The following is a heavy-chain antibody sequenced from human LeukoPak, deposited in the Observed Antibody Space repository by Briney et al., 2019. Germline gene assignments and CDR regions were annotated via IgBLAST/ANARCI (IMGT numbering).Heavy chain of an antibody. CDR2: ISGSGSGGRT. CDR3: TKDSYDNLWGSYRDY. Sequence: GGSLRLSCAASGFNFNSYAMSWVRQAPGKGLEWVSGISGSGSGGRTYHADSVKGRFTISRDNSKNTLYLQMDSLRAEDTALYYCTKDSYDNLWGSYRDYWGQGTLVTVSS. V-gene: IGHV3-23*01. CDR1: GFNFNSYA. J-gene: IGHJ4*02. D-gene: IGHD3-16*01.